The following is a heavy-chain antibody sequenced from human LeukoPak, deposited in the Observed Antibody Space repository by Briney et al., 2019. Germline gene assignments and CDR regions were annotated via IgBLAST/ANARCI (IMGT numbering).Heavy chain of an antibody. D-gene: IGHD3-22*01. CDR1: GFTFSSYA. Sequence: PGGSLRLSCAGSGFTFSSYAFHWVRQAPGKGLEWVAVIWYDGSNKYYADSVKGRFTISRDNSKNTLYLQMNSLRAEDPAVYYCARDRIGGYYDSSGFFDYWGQGTLVTVSS. CDR3: ARDRIGGYYDSSGFFDY. CDR2: IWYDGSNK. V-gene: IGHV3-33*08. J-gene: IGHJ4*02.